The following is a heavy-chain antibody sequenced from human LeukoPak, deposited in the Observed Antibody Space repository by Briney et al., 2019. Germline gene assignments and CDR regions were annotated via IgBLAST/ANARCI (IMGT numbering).Heavy chain of an antibody. CDR3: ARTPVSALGY. J-gene: IGHJ4*02. D-gene: IGHD5/OR15-5a*01. Sequence: EWVSVIYSGGSTYYADSVKGRFTISRDNSKNTLYLQMNSLRAEDTIVYYCARTPVSALGYWGQGTLVTVSS. CDR2: IYSGGST. V-gene: IGHV3-53*01.